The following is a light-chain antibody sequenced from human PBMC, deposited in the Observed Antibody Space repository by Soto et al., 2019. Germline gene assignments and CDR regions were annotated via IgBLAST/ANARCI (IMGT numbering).Light chain of an antibody. CDR2: EGT. J-gene: IGLJ1*01. Sequence: QSVLTQPASVSASPGQSITIPCTGTSSDVGSYNLVSWFQQHPGKVPKLLIYEGTKRPSGLSDRFSGSKSGNTVSLTISGLQAEDEADYYCYSYAGENLYVFGTGTKVTVL. CDR3: YSYAGENLYV. CDR1: SSDVGSYNL. V-gene: IGLV2-23*01.